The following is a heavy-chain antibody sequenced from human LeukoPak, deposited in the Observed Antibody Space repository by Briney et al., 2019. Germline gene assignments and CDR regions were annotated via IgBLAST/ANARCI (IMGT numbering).Heavy chain of an antibody. CDR2: IYTSGST. D-gene: IGHD5-12*01. Sequence: PSQTLSLTCTVSDGSISSGSYYWSWIRQPAGKGLEWIGRIYTSGSTNYNPSLKSRVTISVDTSKNQFSLKLSSVTAADTAVYYCAREGRTRGHDAFDNWGQGTMVTVSS. V-gene: IGHV4-61*02. CDR3: AREGRTRGHDAFDN. J-gene: IGHJ3*02. CDR1: DGSISSGSYY.